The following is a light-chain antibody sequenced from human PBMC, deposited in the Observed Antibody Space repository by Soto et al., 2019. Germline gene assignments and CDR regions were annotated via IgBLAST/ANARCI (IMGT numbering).Light chain of an antibody. J-gene: IGKJ1*01. CDR1: QSISSNY. V-gene: IGKV3-20*01. Sequence: EIVLTQSPGTLSLSPGERVTLSCRAIQSISSNYLAWYQQKPGQAPRLLIYGASSRATGIPDRFSGSGSGTDFTLTISSLEPEDFAVYYCHQYNNWPPWTFGQGTKVDIK. CDR3: HQYNNWPPWT. CDR2: GAS.